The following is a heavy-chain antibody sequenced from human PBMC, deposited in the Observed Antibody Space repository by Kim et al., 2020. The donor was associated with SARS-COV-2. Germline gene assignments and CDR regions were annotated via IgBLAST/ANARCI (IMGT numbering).Heavy chain of an antibody. CDR1: GYSFTSYW. Sequence: GESLKISCKGSGYSFTSYWIGWVRQMPGKGLEWMWIIYPGDSATRYSPSFQGQVTISADKSISTAYLQWSSLKASDTAMYYCARRVRGVIIHYWYFDLWGRGSLVTVSS. V-gene: IGHV5-51*01. CDR2: IYPGDSAT. J-gene: IGHJ2*01. D-gene: IGHD3-10*01. CDR3: ARRVRGVIIHYWYFDL.